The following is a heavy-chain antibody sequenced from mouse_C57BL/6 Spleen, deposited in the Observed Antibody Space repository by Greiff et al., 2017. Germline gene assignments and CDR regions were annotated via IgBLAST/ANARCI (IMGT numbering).Heavy chain of an antibody. CDR2: IYPRSGNT. CDR1: GYTFTSYG. Sequence: VQLQQSGAELARPGASVKLSCKASGYTFTSYGISWVKQRTGQGLEWIGAIYPRSGNTYYNEKLKGEATLTADKSSSTAYLELRSLTSDDSAVYFCVRDYYGSSCGWYFDVWGTGTTVTVSS. CDR3: VRDYYGSSCGWYFDV. V-gene: IGHV1-81*01. D-gene: IGHD1-1*01. J-gene: IGHJ1*03.